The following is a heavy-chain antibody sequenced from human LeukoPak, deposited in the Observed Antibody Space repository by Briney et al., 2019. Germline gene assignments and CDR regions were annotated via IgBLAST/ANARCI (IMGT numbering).Heavy chain of an antibody. CDR1: GGSISSYY. V-gene: IGHV4-4*07. CDR3: ARGGWYGPMGWFDP. Sequence: PSETLSLTCTVSGGSISSYYWSWIRQPAGKGLEWIGRIYTSGSTNYNPSLKSRVTMSVDTSKNQFSLKLSSVTAADTAVYYCARGGWYGPMGWFDPWGQGTLVTVSS. CDR2: IYTSGST. J-gene: IGHJ5*02. D-gene: IGHD6-19*01.